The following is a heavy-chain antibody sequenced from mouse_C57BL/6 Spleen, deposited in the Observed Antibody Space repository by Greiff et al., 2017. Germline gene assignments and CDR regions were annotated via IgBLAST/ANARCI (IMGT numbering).Heavy chain of an antibody. CDR2: IDPEDGET. D-gene: IGHD2-5*01. J-gene: IGHJ2*01. CDR1: GFNIKDYY. CDR3: ARSVGSNYYFDY. Sequence: DVKLVESGAELVKPGASVKLSCTASGFNIKDYYMHWVKQRTEQGLEWIGRIDPEDGETKYAPKFQGKATITADTSSNTAYLQLSSLTSEDTAVYYCARSVGSNYYFDYWGQGTTLTVSS. V-gene: IGHV14-2*01.